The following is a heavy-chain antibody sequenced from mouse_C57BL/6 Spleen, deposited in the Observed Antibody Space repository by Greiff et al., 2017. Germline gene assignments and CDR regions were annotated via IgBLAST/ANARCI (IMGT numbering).Heavy chain of an antibody. CDR2: IYPGNSDT. CDR3: TRGITTVVRRYFDV. J-gene: IGHJ1*03. CDR1: GYTFTSYW. D-gene: IGHD1-1*01. V-gene: IGHV1-5*01. Sequence: EVQLQQSGTVLARPGASVKMSCKTSGYTFTSYWMHWVKQRPGQGLEWIGAIYPGNSDTSYNQKFKGKAKLTAVTSASTAYMELSSLTNEDSAVYYCTRGITTVVRRYFDVWGTGTTVTVSS.